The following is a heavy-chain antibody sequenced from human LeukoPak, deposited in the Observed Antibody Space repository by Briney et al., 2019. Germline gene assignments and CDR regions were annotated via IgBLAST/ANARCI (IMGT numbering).Heavy chain of an antibody. D-gene: IGHD3-3*01. CDR2: ISGSGDST. V-gene: IGHV3-23*01. J-gene: IGHJ4*02. CDR1: GFTFSSYA. Sequence: PGGSLRLSCAASGFTFSSYAMSWVRQAPGKGLEWVSGISGSGDSTDYADSVKGRFTISRDNSKNTLYLQMNGLRAEDTAVYYCAKRYYDFWSGDPEYYFDYWGQGTLVTVSS. CDR3: AKRYYDFWSGDPEYYFDY.